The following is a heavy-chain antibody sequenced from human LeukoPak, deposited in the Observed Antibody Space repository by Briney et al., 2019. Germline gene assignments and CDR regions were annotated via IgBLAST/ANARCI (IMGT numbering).Heavy chain of an antibody. Sequence: GGSLRLSCVASEFTVSSNYMSWVRQAPGKGLEWVSIIHINGDTHYADSVKGRFTISRDNSKNTLYLQMNSLRSEDTAVYYYARDGLDSSGPVAFDIWGQGTMVTVSS. J-gene: IGHJ3*02. V-gene: IGHV3-66*01. CDR1: EFTVSSNY. CDR3: ARDGLDSSGPVAFDI. CDR2: IHINGDT. D-gene: IGHD3-22*01.